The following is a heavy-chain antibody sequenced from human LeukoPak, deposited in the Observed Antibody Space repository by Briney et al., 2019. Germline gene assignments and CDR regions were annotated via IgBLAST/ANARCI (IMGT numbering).Heavy chain of an antibody. CDR2: FDPEDGET. CDR3: ATEKTDGSGSFDY. J-gene: IGHJ4*02. CDR1: GYTLTELS. V-gene: IGHV1-24*01. D-gene: IGHD3-10*01. Sequence: EASVKVSCKVSGYTLTELSMHWVRQAPGKGLERMGGFDPEDGETIYAQKFQGRVTMTEDTSTDTAYMELSSLRSEDTAVYYCATEKTDGSGSFDYWGQGTLVTVSS.